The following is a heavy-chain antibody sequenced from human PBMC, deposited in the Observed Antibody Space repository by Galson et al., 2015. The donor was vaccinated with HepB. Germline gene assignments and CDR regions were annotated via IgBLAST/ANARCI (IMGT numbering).Heavy chain of an antibody. CDR2: ISTYKGDT. V-gene: IGHV1-18*01. J-gene: IGHJ4*02. Sequence: SVKVSCKASGYTFTSYGISWVRQAPGQGLEWMGWISTYKGDTRYAQNLKGRVTMTTDTSTNTAYMELRSLRSGDTAVYYCARSTDRYSGRQGFDYWAQGTLVTVSS. CDR1: GYTFTSYG. CDR3: ARSTDRYSGRQGFDY. D-gene: IGHD1-26*01.